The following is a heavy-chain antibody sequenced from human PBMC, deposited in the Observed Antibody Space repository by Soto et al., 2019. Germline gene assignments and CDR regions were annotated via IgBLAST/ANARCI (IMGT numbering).Heavy chain of an antibody. Sequence: QVQLQESGPGLVKPSQTLSLTCTVSGGSISSGDYYWSWIRQPPGKGLEWIGYIYYSGNTYYNPSLTSRITMSAAPSKNQFSLTLSSVTAADTAVYYCAREDCRSTSCSFSTGSYYFDYWGQGTLVTLSS. V-gene: IGHV4-30-4*01. D-gene: IGHD2-2*01. CDR1: GGSISSGDYY. CDR2: IYYSGNT. J-gene: IGHJ4*02. CDR3: AREDCRSTSCSFSTGSYYFDY.